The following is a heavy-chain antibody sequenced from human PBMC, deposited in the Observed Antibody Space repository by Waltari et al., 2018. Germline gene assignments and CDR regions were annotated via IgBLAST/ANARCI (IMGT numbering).Heavy chain of an antibody. J-gene: IGHJ5*02. CDR2: INHSGST. Sequence: QVQLQQWGAGLLKPSETLSLTCAVYGGSFSGYYWSWIRQPPGKGLEWIGEINHSGSTNYNPSLKSRVTISVDTSKNQFSLKLSSVTAADTAVYYCARGGGYCSSTSCYAINWFDPWGQGTLVTVSS. CDR1: GGSFSGYY. D-gene: IGHD2-2*01. V-gene: IGHV4-34*01. CDR3: ARGGGYCSSTSCYAINWFDP.